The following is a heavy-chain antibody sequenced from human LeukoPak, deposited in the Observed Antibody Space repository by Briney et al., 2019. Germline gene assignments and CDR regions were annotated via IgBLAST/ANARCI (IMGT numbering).Heavy chain of an antibody. J-gene: IGHJ5*02. V-gene: IGHV4-38-2*02. CDR3: ARGNTYYYRSGSNNWFDP. CDR2: IYTSGST. Sequence: PSETLSLTCTVSGYSISSSYSWGWIRQPPEKGLEWIGRIYTSGSTNYNPSLESRVTISLDTSKNQFSLKLSSVTAADTAVYYCARGNTYYYRSGSNNWFDPWGQGTLVTVSS. D-gene: IGHD3-10*01. CDR1: GYSISSSYS.